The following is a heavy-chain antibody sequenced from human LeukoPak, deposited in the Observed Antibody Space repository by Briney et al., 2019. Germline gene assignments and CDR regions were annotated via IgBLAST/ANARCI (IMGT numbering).Heavy chain of an antibody. D-gene: IGHD1-20*01. CDR3: ARHRITYYFDY. CDR2: IYYSGST. Sequence: PSETLSLTCTVSGGSISSGGYYWSWLRQHPGKGLEWIGYIYYSGSTNYNPSLKSRVTISVDTSKNQFSLKLSSVTAADTAVYYCARHRITYYFDYWGQGTLVTVSS. J-gene: IGHJ4*02. CDR1: GGSISSGGYY. V-gene: IGHV4-61*08.